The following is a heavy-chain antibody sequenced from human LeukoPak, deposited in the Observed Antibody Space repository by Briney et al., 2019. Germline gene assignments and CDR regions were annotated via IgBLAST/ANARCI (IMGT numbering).Heavy chain of an antibody. D-gene: IGHD3-22*01. CDR3: ARDSGSGYYFDY. V-gene: IGHV4-61*02. Sequence: SETLSLTCTVSGYSISSGYYWSWIRQPAGKGLEWIGRIYTSGSTNYNPSLKSRVTISVDTSKNQFSLKLSSVTAADTAVYYCARDSGSGYYFDYWGQGTLVTVSS. CDR1: GYSISSGYY. J-gene: IGHJ4*02. CDR2: IYTSGST.